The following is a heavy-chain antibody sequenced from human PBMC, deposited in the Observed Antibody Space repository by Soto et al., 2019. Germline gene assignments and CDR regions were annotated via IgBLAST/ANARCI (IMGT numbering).Heavy chain of an antibody. J-gene: IGHJ4*02. CDR2: IYDGGRT. Sequence: SETLSLTCTVSGGSIGSDGYYWSWIRQAPDMGLEWIGHIYDGGRTYNNPSLESRVTMSVDTSKSQLSLTLSSVSAADTAVYYCARGPSGDKVDSWGQGTLVTVSS. CDR3: ARGPSGDKVDS. CDR1: GGSIGSDGYY. V-gene: IGHV4-30-4*01. D-gene: IGHD7-27*01.